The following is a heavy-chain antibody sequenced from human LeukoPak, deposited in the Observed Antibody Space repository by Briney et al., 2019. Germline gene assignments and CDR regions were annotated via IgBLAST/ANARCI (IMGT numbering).Heavy chain of an antibody. Sequence: AGGSLRLSCAASGFTFSSYGMHWVRQAPGKGLEWVAFIRYDGSNKYYADSVKDRFTISRDNSKNTLYLQMNSLRAEDTAVYYCAKDLGLWFGESDAFDIWGQGTMVTVPS. J-gene: IGHJ3*02. V-gene: IGHV3-30*02. CDR3: AKDLGLWFGESDAFDI. D-gene: IGHD3-10*01. CDR1: GFTFSSYG. CDR2: IRYDGSNK.